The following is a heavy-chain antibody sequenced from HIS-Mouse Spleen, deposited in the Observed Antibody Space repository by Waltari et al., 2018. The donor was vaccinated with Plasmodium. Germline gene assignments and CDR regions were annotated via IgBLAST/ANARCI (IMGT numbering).Heavy chain of an antibody. V-gene: IGHV3-21*01. D-gene: IGHD6-13*01. CDR2: ISSSSSYI. CDR1: GFTFSSYT. J-gene: IGHJ4*02. Sequence: EVQLVESGGGLVKPGGSLRLSCAASGFTFSSYTMTCVRQAPGKGLEWVSSISSSSSYIYYADSVKGRFTISRDNAKNSLYLQMNSLRAEDTAVYYCAKDRRSSSWYVDYWGQGTLVTVSS. CDR3: AKDRRSSSWYVDY.